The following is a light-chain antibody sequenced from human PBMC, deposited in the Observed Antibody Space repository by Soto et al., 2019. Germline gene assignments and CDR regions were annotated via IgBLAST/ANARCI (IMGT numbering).Light chain of an antibody. J-gene: IGKJ5*01. V-gene: IGKV3-20*01. Sequence: EIVLTQSQCTLSLSPGSRSTLSCRASQSVSSNLAWYQQKPGQAPRILIYGTSSRATGIPDRYSGSGYGTDFTLTISRLETEDFAVYYCQQYGNSPITFGQGTRLEIK. CDR3: QQYGNSPIT. CDR2: GTS. CDR1: QSVSSN.